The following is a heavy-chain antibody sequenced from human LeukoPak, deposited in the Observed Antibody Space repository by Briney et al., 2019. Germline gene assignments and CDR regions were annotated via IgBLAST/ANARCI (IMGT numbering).Heavy chain of an antibody. J-gene: IGHJ4*02. CDR1: GYTFTNFY. D-gene: IGHD4-11*01. CDR2: INPDTGGT. CDR3: VTSFDYSDFY. Sequence: ASVKVSCKASGYTFTNFYIHWVRQAPGQGLEWMGRINPDTGGTNFAQKSQDRVTVTRDTSISTAFLELSSLTSGDAAVYYCVTSFDYSDFYWGQGTLVIVS. V-gene: IGHV1-2*06.